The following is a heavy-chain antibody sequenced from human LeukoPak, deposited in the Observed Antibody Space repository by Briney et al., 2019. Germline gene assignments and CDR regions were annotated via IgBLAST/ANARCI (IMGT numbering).Heavy chain of an antibody. CDR3: ARGPPHGGTYFDS. J-gene: IGHJ4*02. CDR1: GGFISNY. D-gene: IGHD4-23*01. V-gene: IGHV4-4*07. Sequence: SETLSLTCTASGGFISNYWSWIRQPAGKGLEGIVRIHTSWNTLYNPSLRSRVTMSVDTSQNRFSLMLTPATPTDTAASYFARGPPHGGTYFDSWGQGTLVTVSS. CDR2: IHTSWNT.